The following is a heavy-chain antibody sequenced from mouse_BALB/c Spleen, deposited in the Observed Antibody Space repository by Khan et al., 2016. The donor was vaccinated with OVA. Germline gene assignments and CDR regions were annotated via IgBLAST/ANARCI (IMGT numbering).Heavy chain of an antibody. CDR3: ERGNYYGYAMDY. CDR1: GYSITSNYA. D-gene: IGHD1-1*02. J-gene: IGHJ4*01. CDR2: ISYSGRT. Sequence: EVQLQESGPGLVKPSQSLSLTCTVTGYSITSNYAWNWIRQFPGNKLEWMGYISYSGRTSYIPSPNSRISITRDTSMTQFFLQLNSVTTEDTATYYCERGNYYGYAMDYWDQGTSVTVSS. V-gene: IGHV3-2*02.